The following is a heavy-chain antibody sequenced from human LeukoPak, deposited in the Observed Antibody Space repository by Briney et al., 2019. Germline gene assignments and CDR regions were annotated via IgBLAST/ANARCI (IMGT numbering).Heavy chain of an antibody. V-gene: IGHV3-33*08. Sequence: GGSLRLSCAASGFTFSDYVMSWVRQAPGKGLEWVAVIWYDGSNKYYADSVKGRFTISRDNSKNTLYLQMNSLRAEDTAVYYCAKGVLSSGFDYWGQGTLVTVSS. D-gene: IGHD3-22*01. CDR1: GFTFSDYV. J-gene: IGHJ4*02. CDR2: IWYDGSNK. CDR3: AKGVLSSGFDY.